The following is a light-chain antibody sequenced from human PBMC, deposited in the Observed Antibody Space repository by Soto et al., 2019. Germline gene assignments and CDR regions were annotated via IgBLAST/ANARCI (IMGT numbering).Light chain of an antibody. CDR2: DNT. Sequence: QSVLTQPPSVCGAPGQRVTISRTGTSSNIEAGFDVHWYQKVPGTAPKLLISDNTNRPSGVSDRFSASRSGTSACRANTGLQAGDEAEYCCQSYDSSRSGSVVFGGGTKLTVL. CDR1: SSNIEAGFD. CDR3: QSYDSSRSGSVV. J-gene: IGLJ2*01. V-gene: IGLV1-40*01.